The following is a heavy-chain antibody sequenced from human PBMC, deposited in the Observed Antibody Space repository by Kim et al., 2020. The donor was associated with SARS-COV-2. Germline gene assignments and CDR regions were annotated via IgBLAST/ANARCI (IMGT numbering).Heavy chain of an antibody. J-gene: IGHJ4*02. D-gene: IGHD7-27*01. CDR2: DST. Sequence: DSTGYADSVKGRFTMPRDNAKNSLYLQMNSLRDEDTAWYHCARDHWGHDYWGQGTLVTVSS. CDR3: ARDHWGHDY. V-gene: IGHV3-20*01.